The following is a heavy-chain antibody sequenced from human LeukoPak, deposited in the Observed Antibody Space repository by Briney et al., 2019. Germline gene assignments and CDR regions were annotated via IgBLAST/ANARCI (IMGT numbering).Heavy chain of an antibody. J-gene: IGHJ4*02. CDR1: GYTFTSYG. Sequence: EASVKVSCKASGYTFTSYGISWVRQAPGQGLEWMGWISAYNGNTNYAQKLQGRVTMTTDTSTSTAYMELRSLRSDDTAVYYCARDIRVANYYDSSGYYYVPGGSYYFDYWGQGTLVTASS. CDR3: ARDIRVANYYDSSGYYYVPGGSYYFDY. D-gene: IGHD3-22*01. V-gene: IGHV1-18*01. CDR2: ISAYNGNT.